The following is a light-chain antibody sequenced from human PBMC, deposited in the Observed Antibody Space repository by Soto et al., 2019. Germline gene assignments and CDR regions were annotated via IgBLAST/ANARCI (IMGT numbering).Light chain of an antibody. CDR1: QNVNDY. CDR2: DAS. Sequence: DIQMTQTPSTLSASVGDRVTINCRASQNVNDYLAWYQQKPGNSPKVLIYDASTLESGVPSRFSGSGSGTEFTLTISGLQADDVATYYCQQYSSHRTFGQGTKWISN. J-gene: IGKJ1*01. V-gene: IGKV1-5*01. CDR3: QQYSSHRT.